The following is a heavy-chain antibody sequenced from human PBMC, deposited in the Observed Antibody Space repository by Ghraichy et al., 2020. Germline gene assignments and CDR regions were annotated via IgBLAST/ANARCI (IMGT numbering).Heavy chain of an antibody. J-gene: IGHJ6*02. D-gene: IGHD2-2*01. Sequence: GGSLRLSCAASGFTFSSYGMHWVRQAPGKGLEWVAVIWYDGSNKYYADSVKGRFTISRDNSKNTLYLQMNSLRAEDTAVYYCARDRGIVVVPAAIGIRYGMDVWGQGTTVTVSS. V-gene: IGHV3-33*01. CDR3: ARDRGIVVVPAAIGIRYGMDV. CDR1: GFTFSSYG. CDR2: IWYDGSNK.